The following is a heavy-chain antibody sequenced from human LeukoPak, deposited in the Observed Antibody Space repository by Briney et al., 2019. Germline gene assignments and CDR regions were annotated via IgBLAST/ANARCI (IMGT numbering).Heavy chain of an antibody. D-gene: IGHD3-22*01. CDR1: GFTFSSYA. V-gene: IGHV3-23*01. CDR3: AKSPYYDSSGYYREYYFDY. Sequence: GGSLRLSCAASGFTFSSYAMSWVRQAPGKGLEWVSAISGSGGSTYYADSVKGRFTISRDNSKNTLYLQMNSLRAEDTAVYYCAKSPYYDSSGYYREYYFDYWGQGTLVTVSS. J-gene: IGHJ4*02. CDR2: ISGSGGST.